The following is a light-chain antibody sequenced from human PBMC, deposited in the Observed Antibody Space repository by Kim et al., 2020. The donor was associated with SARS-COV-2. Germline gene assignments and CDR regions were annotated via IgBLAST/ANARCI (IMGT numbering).Light chain of an antibody. Sequence: QSALTQPRSVSGSPGQSVTISCTGTSSDVGGNNYVSWYQQYPGKAPKLMIYDVSKLPSGVPDRFSGSKSGNSASLTISGLQAEDEADYYCCSYADRYVYVFGSGTKVTVL. CDR1: SSDVGGNNY. J-gene: IGLJ1*01. V-gene: IGLV2-11*01. CDR2: DVS. CDR3: CSYADRYVYV.